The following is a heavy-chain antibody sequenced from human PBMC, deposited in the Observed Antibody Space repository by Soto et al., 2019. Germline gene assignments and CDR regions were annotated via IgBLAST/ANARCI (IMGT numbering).Heavy chain of an antibody. V-gene: IGHV4-59*08. CDR3: AGHGGRYSFDY. CDR2: NSYSGST. Sequence: QVQLQESGPGLVKPSETLSLTCTVTGGSTSSYYWSWLRQPPGKGLEWIGYNSYSGSTDYNPSLKARDPMSVDPSKNQFSLNLSSAPAADTAVYYCAGHGGRYSFDYWGQGTLVTVSS. J-gene: IGHJ4*02. D-gene: IGHD3-3*01. CDR1: GGSTSSYY.